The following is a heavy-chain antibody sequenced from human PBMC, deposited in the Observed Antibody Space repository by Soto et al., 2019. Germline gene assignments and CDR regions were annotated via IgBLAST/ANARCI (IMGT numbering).Heavy chain of an antibody. Sequence: HPGGSLRLSCEASGFVFSSYAMTWVRQAPGKGLEWVSSISDTGTGTFHADSVKGRFIISRDNSKSTIYLQMNNLRAEDTAVYYCAKKGSATVSSRVNYWGQGTLVTVSS. CDR3: AKKGSATVSSRVNY. CDR1: GFVFSSYA. V-gene: IGHV3-23*01. CDR2: ISDTGTGT. D-gene: IGHD4-4*01. J-gene: IGHJ4*02.